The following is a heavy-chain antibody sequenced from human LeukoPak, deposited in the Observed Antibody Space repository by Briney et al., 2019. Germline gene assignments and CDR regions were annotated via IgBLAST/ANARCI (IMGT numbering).Heavy chain of an antibody. CDR1: GFTFSGYW. CDR3: ARESVQLWLNVFDY. Sequence: PGGSLRLSCAASGFTFSGYWMSWVRQAPGKGLEWVANIKQDGSEKYYVDSVKGRFTISRDNAKNSLYLQMSSLRVEDTAVYYCARESVQLWLNVFDYWGQGSLVTVSS. V-gene: IGHV3-7*05. J-gene: IGHJ4*02. CDR2: IKQDGSEK. D-gene: IGHD5-18*01.